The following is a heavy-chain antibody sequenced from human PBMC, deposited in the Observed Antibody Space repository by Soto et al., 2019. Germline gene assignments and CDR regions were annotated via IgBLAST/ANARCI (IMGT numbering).Heavy chain of an antibody. Sequence: PGGSLRLSCAASGFTFSSYAMSWVRQAPGKGLEWVSAISGSGGSTYYADSVKGRFTISRDNSKNTLYLQMNSLRAEDTAVYYCAKDLRSDIYYYDSSGYPYWGQGTLVTVSS. CDR2: ISGSGGST. J-gene: IGHJ4*02. D-gene: IGHD3-22*01. CDR1: GFTFSSYA. V-gene: IGHV3-23*01. CDR3: AKDLRSDIYYYDSSGYPY.